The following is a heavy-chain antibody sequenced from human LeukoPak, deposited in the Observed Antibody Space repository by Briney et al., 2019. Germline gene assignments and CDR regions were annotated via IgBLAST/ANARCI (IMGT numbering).Heavy chain of an antibody. CDR1: AFTFSSFW. CDR2: TSTDGSTT. Sequence: GGSLRLSCAASAFTFSSFWMHWVRQAPGKGLVWVSSTSTDGSTTVYGDSVKGRFTISRDNGKNTLDLQLNSLRVEDTAVYFCTRTGYRHGMDVWGQGTTVTVSS. V-gene: IGHV3-74*01. D-gene: IGHD3-16*02. CDR3: TRTGYRHGMDV. J-gene: IGHJ6*02.